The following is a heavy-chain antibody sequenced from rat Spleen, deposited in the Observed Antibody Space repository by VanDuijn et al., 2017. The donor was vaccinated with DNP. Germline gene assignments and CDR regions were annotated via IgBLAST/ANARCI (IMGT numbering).Heavy chain of an antibody. D-gene: IGHD4-3*01. V-gene: IGHV1-43*01. CDR3: ARGGYGIWLAH. CDR1: GDTFTYYY. CDR2: IHTGSGGT. J-gene: IGHJ3*01. Sequence: QVQLQQSGAEVAKPGSSVKISCKASGDTFTYYYIGWIKQTTGQDLEFIGYIHTGSGGTNYNEEFKGKATLTVDKSSSTAFMQLSSLTPDDSAVYYCARGGYGIWLAHWGQGTLVTVSS.